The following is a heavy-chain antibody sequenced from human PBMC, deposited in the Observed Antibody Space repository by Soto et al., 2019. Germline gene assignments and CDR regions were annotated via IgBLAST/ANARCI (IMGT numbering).Heavy chain of an antibody. J-gene: IGHJ5*02. CDR3: AKSGGSNSGNCIDN. CDR1: GFTFSVYW. D-gene: IGHD3-10*01. CDR2: VNTDGTST. Sequence: GGSLRLSCAASGFTFSVYWMHWVRQAPGRGLVWVSRVNTDGTSTMYADSVKGRFTISRDNAEDTLYLQMSNLRAEDTAVYYCAKSGGSNSGNCIDNWGQGTLVTVDS. V-gene: IGHV3-74*03.